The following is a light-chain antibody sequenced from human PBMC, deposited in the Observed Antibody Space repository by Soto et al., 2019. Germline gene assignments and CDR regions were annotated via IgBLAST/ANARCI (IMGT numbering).Light chain of an antibody. J-gene: IGKJ2*01. CDR1: QSVLYSSNNKNY. Sequence: DIVMTQSPDSLAVSLGERATINCKSSQSVLYSSNNKNYLAWYQQKPGQPPKLLIYWASTRESGVPDRFSGSGSGTDFTLTISSLQAEDVAVYYCQPYYSTPRTFGQGTKLDIK. CDR3: QPYYSTPRT. V-gene: IGKV4-1*01. CDR2: WAS.